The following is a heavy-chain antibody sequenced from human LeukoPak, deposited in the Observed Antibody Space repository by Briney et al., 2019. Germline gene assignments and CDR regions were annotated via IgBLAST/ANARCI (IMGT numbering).Heavy chain of an antibody. CDR3: ARGGGRHVEY. V-gene: IGHV3-7*05. D-gene: IGHD2/OR15-2a*01. Sequence: GGSLRLSCAASGFTFSSYWMSWVRQAAGKVLEWVANIKEDGSEKNYVDSVRGRFTISRDNAKNSLYLQMNSLRAEDTAVYYCARGGGRHVEYWGQGNLVTVSS. J-gene: IGHJ4*02. CDR2: IKEDGSEK. CDR1: GFTFSSYW.